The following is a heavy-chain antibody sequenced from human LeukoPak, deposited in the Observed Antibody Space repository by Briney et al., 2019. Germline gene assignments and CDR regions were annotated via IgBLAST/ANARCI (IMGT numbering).Heavy chain of an antibody. V-gene: IGHV4-34*01. CDR2: INHSGST. CDR1: GGSFSGYY. D-gene: IGHD5-18*01. J-gene: IGHJ6*03. CDR3: ARGKIGYSYGYVYYYYMDV. Sequence: PSETLSLTCAVYGGSFSGYYWSWIRQPPGKGLEWIGEINHSGSTNYNPSLKSRVTISVDTSKNQFSLKLSSVTAADTAVYYCARGKIGYSYGYVYYYYMDVWGKGTTVTVSS.